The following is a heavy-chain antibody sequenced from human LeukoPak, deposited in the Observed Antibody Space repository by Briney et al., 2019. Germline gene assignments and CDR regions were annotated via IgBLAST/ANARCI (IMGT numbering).Heavy chain of an antibody. J-gene: IGHJ4*02. CDR2: ISGSGEST. D-gene: IGHD7-27*01. CDR3: AVNWGLSF. V-gene: IGHV3-23*01. Sequence: GGSLRLSCAASGFTFTNYAMSWVRQAPGNGLEWVSAISGSGESTYYADSVKGRFTISRDNSKNTLYLQMNSLRAEDTAVYYCAVNWGLSFWGQGTLVTVSS. CDR1: GFTFTNYA.